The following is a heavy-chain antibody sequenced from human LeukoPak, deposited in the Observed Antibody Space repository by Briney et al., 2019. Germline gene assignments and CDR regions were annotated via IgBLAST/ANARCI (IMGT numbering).Heavy chain of an antibody. D-gene: IGHD3-10*01. V-gene: IGHV3-23*01. Sequence: GGSLRLSCAASGFTFSTYAMNWVRQAPGKGLEWVSAISSSGITYYADSVKGRFTISRDNSKNTMYLQMNSLRAEETAVYYCAKDPNYDSHYYFDYWGQGILVTVSS. CDR1: GFTFSTYA. CDR2: ISSSGIT. J-gene: IGHJ4*02. CDR3: AKDPNYDSHYYFDY.